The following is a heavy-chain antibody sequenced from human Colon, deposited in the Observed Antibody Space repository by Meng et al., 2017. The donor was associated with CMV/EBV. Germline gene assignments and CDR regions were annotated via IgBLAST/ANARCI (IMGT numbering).Heavy chain of an antibody. CDR2: IGSDGSDI. Sequence: EVQLLESGGGLVQPEGSLRLSCAASGFIFSRYWMHWVRQAPGKGPMWVSRIGSDGSDIKYADSVKGRFTISRDNAKNTVYLQMNSLRVEDTAMYYCTRDLPRRLEEYFDLWGQGTLVTVSS. D-gene: IGHD1-1*01. CDR3: TRDLPRRLEEYFDL. J-gene: IGHJ4*02. CDR1: GFIFSRYW. V-gene: IGHV3-74*01.